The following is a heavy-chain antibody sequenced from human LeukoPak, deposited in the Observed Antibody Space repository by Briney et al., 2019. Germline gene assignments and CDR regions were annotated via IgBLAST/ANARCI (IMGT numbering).Heavy chain of an antibody. J-gene: IGHJ4*02. CDR3: ASSPGRITGTIRKAFDY. CDR2: ISSSSSYI. V-gene: IGHV3-21*01. D-gene: IGHD1-20*01. CDR1: GFTFSSYS. Sequence: PGGSLRLSCAASGFTFSSYSMNSGRQAPGKGLEWVSSISSSSSYIYYADSVKGRFTISRDNAKNSLYLQMNSLRAEDTAVYYCASSPGRITGTIRKAFDYWGQGTLVTVSS.